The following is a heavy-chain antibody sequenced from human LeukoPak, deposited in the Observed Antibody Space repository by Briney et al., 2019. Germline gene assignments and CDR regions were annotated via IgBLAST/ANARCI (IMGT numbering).Heavy chain of an antibody. J-gene: IGHJ4*02. CDR1: GESFSGYY. Sequence: SETLSLTCAVYGESFSGYYWTWIRQSSEKGLEWLGEINDRGSTTYNPSLKTRVTISLDTSKNQFSLNVNSVTAADTALYFCARGRRIGGRINMIRGVTMHHFDYWGQGTLVTVSS. D-gene: IGHD3-10*01. V-gene: IGHV4-34*01. CDR3: ARGRRIGGRINMIRGVTMHHFDY. CDR2: INDRGST.